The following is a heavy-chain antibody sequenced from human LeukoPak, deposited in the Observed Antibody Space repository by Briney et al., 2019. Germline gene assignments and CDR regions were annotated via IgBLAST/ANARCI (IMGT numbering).Heavy chain of an antibody. V-gene: IGHV1-46*01. CDR1: GYNFTNYY. J-gene: IGHJ5*02. CDR2: INPSGGGT. CDR3: ARDQHGTP. Sequence: ASVKVSCKASGYNFTNYYVHWVRQAPGQGLEWMGIINPSGGGTSYAQKFQDRVTMTRDTSTSTVYMELRSLRSEDTVVYYCARDQHGTPWGQGTLVTVSS.